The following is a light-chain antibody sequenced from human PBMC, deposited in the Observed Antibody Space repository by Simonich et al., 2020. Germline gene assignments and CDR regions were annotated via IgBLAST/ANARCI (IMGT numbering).Light chain of an antibody. J-gene: IGKJ3*01. V-gene: IGKV4-1*01. CDR1: QSVLYISNNKNY. Sequence: DIVMTQSPDSLAVSLGERATINCKSSQSVLYISNNKNYLAWYQQKPGQPPKLLIYWESTRESGVPDRFSGSGSGTDFTRTISSLQAEDVAVYYCQQYYSTPFTFGPGTKVDIK. CDR2: WES. CDR3: QQYYSTPFT.